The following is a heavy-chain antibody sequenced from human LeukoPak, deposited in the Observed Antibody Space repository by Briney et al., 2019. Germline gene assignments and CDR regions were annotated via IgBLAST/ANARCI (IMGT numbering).Heavy chain of an antibody. Sequence: SETLSLTCAVYGGSFSGYYWSWIRQPPGKGLEWIGEINHSGSTNYNPSLKSRVTISVDTSKNQFSLKLSSVTAADTAVYYCARGPTTAVVTPSWFDPWGQGTLVTVSS. V-gene: IGHV4-34*01. CDR1: GGSFSGYY. CDR3: ARGPTTAVVTPSWFDP. D-gene: IGHD4-23*01. CDR2: INHSGST. J-gene: IGHJ5*02.